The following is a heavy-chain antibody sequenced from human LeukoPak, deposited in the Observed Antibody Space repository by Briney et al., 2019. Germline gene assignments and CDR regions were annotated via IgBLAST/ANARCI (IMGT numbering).Heavy chain of an antibody. D-gene: IGHD2-15*01. CDR1: GYRFPSHW. CDR2: IYPDDSGT. CDR3: ARLGEDVAVGVAGYWFDP. J-gene: IGHJ5*02. Sequence: GESLKISCQASGYRFPSHWIGWVRQMPGKGLEWMGIIYPDDSGTRYSPSFQGQVTISADKSINTAYLQWSSLKASDTAIYYCARLGEDVAVGVAGYWFDPWGQGTLVTVSS. V-gene: IGHV5-51*01.